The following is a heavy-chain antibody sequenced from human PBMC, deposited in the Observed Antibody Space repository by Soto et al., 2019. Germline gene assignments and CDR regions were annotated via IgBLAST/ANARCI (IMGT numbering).Heavy chain of an antibody. J-gene: IGHJ6*02. D-gene: IGHD3-9*01. Sequence: VASVKVSCKASGYTFTSYYMHWVRQAPGQGLEWMGIINPSGGSTSYAQKFQGRVTMTRDTSTSTVYMELSSLRSEDTAVYYCASSDWSGGYYYYGMDVWGQGTTVTAP. CDR1: GYTFTSYY. CDR3: ASSDWSGGYYYYGMDV. V-gene: IGHV1-46*01. CDR2: INPSGGST.